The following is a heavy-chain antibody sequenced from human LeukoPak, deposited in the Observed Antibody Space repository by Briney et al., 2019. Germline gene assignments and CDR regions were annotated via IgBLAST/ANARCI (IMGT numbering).Heavy chain of an antibody. J-gene: IGHJ5*02. D-gene: IGHD6-13*01. CDR3: VKGVGSSSWAYNWFDP. CDR1: GFSFSAYP. CDR2: ITSDGDTT. V-gene: IGHV3-64D*09. Sequence: GGSLRLSCSASGFSFSAYPMHWVRQAPGKGLLYVSAITSDGDTTYYADSVKGRFTISRDNSKNTLYLQMSSLRPEGTAVYYCVKGVGSSSWAYNWFDPWGQGTLVTVSS.